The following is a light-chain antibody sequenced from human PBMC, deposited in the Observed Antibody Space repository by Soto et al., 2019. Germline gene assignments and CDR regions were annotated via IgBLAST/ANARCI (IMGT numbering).Light chain of an antibody. CDR2: GAS. Sequence: IVLTQYTGTLSLSPGERATLSCRASQSVTSNYLAWYQQKPGQAPKLLIFGASIRDTGIPDRFRGSGSGTDFTLTISRLEPEDFAVYYCQQYGISPGTFGQGTNVDI. V-gene: IGKV3-20*01. J-gene: IGKJ1*01. CDR1: QSVTSNY. CDR3: QQYGISPGT.